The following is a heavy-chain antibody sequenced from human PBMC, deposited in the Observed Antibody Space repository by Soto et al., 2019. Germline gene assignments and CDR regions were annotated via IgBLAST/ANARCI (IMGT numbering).Heavy chain of an antibody. D-gene: IGHD6-13*01. CDR2: IWYDGNNK. CDR1: GFTFSSYG. CDR3: AREVHAAMAPSFDS. V-gene: IGHV3-33*01. J-gene: IGHJ4*02. Sequence: ESGGGVVQPGRSLRLSCEVSGFTFSSYGMHWVRQAPGKGLEWVAVIWYDGNNKDYKESVKGRFTISRDNSKNTLYLEMNSLRVQDTAVYYCAREVHAAMAPSFDSWGQGTRVTVSS.